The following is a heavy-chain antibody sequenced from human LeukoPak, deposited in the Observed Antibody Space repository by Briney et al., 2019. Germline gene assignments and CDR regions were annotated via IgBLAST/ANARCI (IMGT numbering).Heavy chain of an antibody. V-gene: IGHV3-23*01. CDR3: AKDHSSGWPYCFPY. CDR1: GLTFSRYA. Sequence: PRGSLRLAWAAAGLTFSRYAMSWVRQAPGKGLEWVSAISASGGSTYYADSVKGRFTIPRDNPKNTPFLQMNSLRAEDTAVYSCAKDHSSGWPYCFPYSGQGTLVTVSS. CDR2: ISASGGST. D-gene: IGHD6-19*01. J-gene: IGHJ4*02.